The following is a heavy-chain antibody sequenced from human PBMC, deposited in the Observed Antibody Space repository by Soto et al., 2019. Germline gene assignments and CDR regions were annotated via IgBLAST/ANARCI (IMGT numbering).Heavy chain of an antibody. CDR1: GDSISTVDYF. J-gene: IGHJ5*01. V-gene: IGHV4-30-4*01. CDR2: IYKSATT. Sequence: SETLSLTCSVSGDSISTVDYFWAWIRQPPGQALEYIGYIYKSATTYYNPSFESRVAISLDTSKSQFSLNVTSVTAADTAVYFCARGRYGLPGRCFPNWLDSGGQGTLVTVSS. CDR3: ARGRYGLPGRCFPNWLDS. D-gene: IGHD3-16*01.